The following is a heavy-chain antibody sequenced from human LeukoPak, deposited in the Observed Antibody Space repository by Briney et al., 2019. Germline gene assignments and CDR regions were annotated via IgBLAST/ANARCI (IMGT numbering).Heavy chain of an antibody. CDR3: ARGGSGWYRVYYYYMDV. D-gene: IGHD6-19*01. J-gene: IGHJ6*03. Sequence: KPSETLSLTCTVSGGSISSYYRSWIRQPPGKGLEWLGYIYYSGSTNYNPSLKSRVTISVDTSKNQFSLKLSSVTAADTAVYYCARGGSGWYRVYYYYMDVWGKGTTVTVSS. CDR1: GGSISSYY. CDR2: IYYSGST. V-gene: IGHV4-59*01.